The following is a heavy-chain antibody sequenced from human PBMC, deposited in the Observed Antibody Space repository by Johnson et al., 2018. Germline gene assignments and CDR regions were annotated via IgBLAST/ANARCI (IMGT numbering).Heavy chain of an antibody. CDR2: IKSRREGGPL. V-gene: IGHV3-15*07. D-gene: IGHD2-15*01. Sequence: EVQLVETGGGSVRPGGSVRLSCAASGFTFINAWMNCVRQAPGTGLEWVGRIKSRREGGPLEYAAPVKGRFTISRDDSKNMLFLQMNRLRVEDSAVYVCAPAAQVVYCGQGTLVTFSS. CDR1: GFTFINAW. CDR3: APAAQVVY. J-gene: IGHJ4*02.